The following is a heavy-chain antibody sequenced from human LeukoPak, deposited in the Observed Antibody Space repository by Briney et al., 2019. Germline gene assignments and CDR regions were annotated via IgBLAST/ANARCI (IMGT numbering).Heavy chain of an antibody. Sequence: PGGSLRLSCAVSGFTFSKYWMSWVRQAPGKGLEWVSAISGSGGSTYYADSVKGRFTISRDNSKNTLYLQMNSLRAEDTAVYYCAKDYYYGSGSYLFDYWGQGTLVTVSS. J-gene: IGHJ4*02. CDR1: GFTFSKYW. CDR3: AKDYYYGSGSYLFDY. CDR2: ISGSGGST. V-gene: IGHV3-23*01. D-gene: IGHD3-10*01.